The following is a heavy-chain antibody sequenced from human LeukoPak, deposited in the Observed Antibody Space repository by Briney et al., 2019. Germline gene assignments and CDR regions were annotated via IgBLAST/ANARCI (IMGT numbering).Heavy chain of an antibody. CDR1: GGSISSGDYY. D-gene: IGHD6-13*01. CDR2: IYYSGST. Sequence: SETLSLTCTVSGGSISSGDYYWSWIRQPPGKGLEWIGYIYYSGSTYYNPSLKSRVTISVDTSKNQFSLKLSSVTAADTAVYYCARGAYSSSWHWYFDLWGRGTLVTVSS. CDR3: ARGAYSSSWHWYFDL. J-gene: IGHJ2*01. V-gene: IGHV4-30-4*01.